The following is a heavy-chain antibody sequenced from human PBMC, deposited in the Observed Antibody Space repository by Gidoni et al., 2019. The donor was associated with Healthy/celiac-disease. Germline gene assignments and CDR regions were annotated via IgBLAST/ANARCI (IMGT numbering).Heavy chain of an antibody. CDR1: GFTFSRYA. CDR2: ISGSGGST. D-gene: IGHD6-25*01. Sequence: EVKLLESGGGLVQPGGSLRISCEASGFTFSRYAMSWVRQAPGKVLEWVSAISGSGGSTYYADSVKGRFTISRDNSKNTLYLQMNSLRAEDTAVYYCAKDGLGFDPWGQGTLVTVSS. J-gene: IGHJ5*02. CDR3: AKDGLGFDP. V-gene: IGHV3-23*01.